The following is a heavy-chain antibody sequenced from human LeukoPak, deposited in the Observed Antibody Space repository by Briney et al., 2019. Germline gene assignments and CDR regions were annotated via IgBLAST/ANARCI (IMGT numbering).Heavy chain of an antibody. CDR2: IYYSGST. CDR3: VRHGYYYDTAGPRGPFDI. D-gene: IGHD3-22*01. CDR1: GGSISSYY. V-gene: IGHV4-59*01. J-gene: IGHJ3*02. Sequence: SETLSLTCTVSGGSISSYYWSWIRQPPGKGLEWIGYIYYSGSTNYNPSLKSRVTISVDTSKNQFSLKLSSVTAADTAVYYCVRHGYYYDTAGPRGPFDIWGQGTMVTVSS.